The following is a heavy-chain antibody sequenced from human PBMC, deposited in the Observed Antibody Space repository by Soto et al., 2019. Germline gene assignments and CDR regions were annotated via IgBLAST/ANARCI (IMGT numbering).Heavy chain of an antibody. Sequence: SETLSLTCTVSGGSISSSSYYWGWIRQPPGKGLEWIGSIYYSGSTYYNPSLKSRVTISVDTTKNQFALKSISVPAADTAVYYCARLAVSFDYGHYYYYYGMDVWGQGSTFAVSS. V-gene: IGHV4-39*01. CDR1: GGSISSSSYY. J-gene: IGHJ6*02. D-gene: IGHD4-17*01. CDR2: IYYSGST. CDR3: ARLAVSFDYGHYYYYYGMDV.